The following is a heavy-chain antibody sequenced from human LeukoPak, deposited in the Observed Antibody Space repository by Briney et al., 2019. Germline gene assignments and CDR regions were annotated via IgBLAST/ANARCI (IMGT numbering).Heavy chain of an antibody. CDR2: IYYSGST. CDR1: GGSISSSSSY. D-gene: IGHD3-3*01. V-gene: IGHV4-39*01. Sequence: SETLSLTCTVSGGSISSSSSYWGWIRQPPGKGLEWIGSIYYSGSTYYNPSLKSRVTISVDTSKNQFSLKLSSVTAADTAVYYCATKLRFLEQTDAFDIWGQGTMVTVSS. CDR3: ATKLRFLEQTDAFDI. J-gene: IGHJ3*02.